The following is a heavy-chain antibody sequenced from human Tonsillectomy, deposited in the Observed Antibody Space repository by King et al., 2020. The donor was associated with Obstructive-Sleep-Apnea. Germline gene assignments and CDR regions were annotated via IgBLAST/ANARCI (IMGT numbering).Heavy chain of an antibody. D-gene: IGHD1-7*01. Sequence: QLQESGPGLVKPSGTLSLTCAVSGGSFSSSNWWSWVRQPPGKGLEWIGGINHSGSTNYNPSLKSRTTISVDKTKNQFSLKLSSVTAADTAVYYCARLELELSLYYFDYWGQGTLVTVSS. CDR1: GGSFSSSNW. CDR3: ARLELELSLYYFDY. J-gene: IGHJ4*02. CDR2: INHSGST. V-gene: IGHV4-4*02.